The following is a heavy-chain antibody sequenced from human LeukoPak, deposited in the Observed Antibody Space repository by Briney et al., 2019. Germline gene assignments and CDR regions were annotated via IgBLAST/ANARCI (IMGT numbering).Heavy chain of an antibody. Sequence: GGSLRLSCAASGFTFSGYAMSWVRQAPGKGLEWVSAISGSGGSTYYADSVKGRFTISRDNSKNTLYLQMNSLRAEDTAVYYCAKERIAAAGTGYYYGMDVWGQGTTVTVSS. V-gene: IGHV3-23*01. D-gene: IGHD6-13*01. J-gene: IGHJ6*02. CDR2: ISGSGGST. CDR1: GFTFSGYA. CDR3: AKERIAAAGTGYYYGMDV.